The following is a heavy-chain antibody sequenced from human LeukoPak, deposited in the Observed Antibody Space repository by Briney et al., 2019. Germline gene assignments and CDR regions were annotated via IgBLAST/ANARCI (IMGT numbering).Heavy chain of an antibody. CDR2: IYYSGST. CDR3: AKDRGLDAFDI. CDR1: GGSISSYY. V-gene: IGHV4-59*01. J-gene: IGHJ3*02. D-gene: IGHD3-10*01. Sequence: SEILSLTCTVSGGSISSYYWSWIRQPPGKGLEWIGYIYYSGSTNYNPSLKSRVTISVDTSKNQFSLKLSSVTAADTAVYYCAKDRGLDAFDIWGQGTLVTVSS.